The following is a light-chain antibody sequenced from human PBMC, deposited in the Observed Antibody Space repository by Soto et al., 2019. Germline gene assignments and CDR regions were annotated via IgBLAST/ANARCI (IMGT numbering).Light chain of an antibody. V-gene: IGKV1-12*01. CDR1: RDISTW. CDR3: QQSYSTPAWT. Sequence: IQMTQSPSSLSPYVGDRVTITCQASRDISTWVAWYQQKPGKAPKLXIYGEINLHSGVPSRFSGSGAGTDFTLPISSLQPEDFSAYYCQQSYSTPAWTLCQGTKVDI. CDR2: GEI. J-gene: IGKJ1*01.